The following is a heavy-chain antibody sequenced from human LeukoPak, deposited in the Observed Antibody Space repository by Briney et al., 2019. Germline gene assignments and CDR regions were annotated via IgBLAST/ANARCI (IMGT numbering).Heavy chain of an antibody. J-gene: IGHJ6*03. CDR1: GYSINSGYY. V-gene: IGHV4-38-2*02. CDR2: IYHSGST. CDR3: ARAPERWYSYGSYTYYYMDV. Sequence: SETLSLTCTVSGYSINSGYYWGWIRQPPGKGLEWIGSIYHSGSTYYNPSLKSRVTISVDTSKNQISLKLSSVTAADTTVYYCARAPERWYSYGSYTYYYMDVWGKGTTVTVSS. D-gene: IGHD5-18*01.